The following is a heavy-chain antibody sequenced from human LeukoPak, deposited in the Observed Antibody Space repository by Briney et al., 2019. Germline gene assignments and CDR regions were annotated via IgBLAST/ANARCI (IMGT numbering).Heavy chain of an antibody. CDR1: GFPFSSYA. Sequence: GGSLRLSCAASGFPFSSYAMQWVRPAPGKGLEWVAVISYDGSNKYYADSVKGRFTISRDNSKNTLYLQMNSLRAEDTAVYYCARDMISTILYYFDYWGQGTLVTVSS. V-gene: IGHV3-30-3*01. D-gene: IGHD3-16*01. CDR2: ISYDGSNK. J-gene: IGHJ4*02. CDR3: ARDMISTILYYFDY.